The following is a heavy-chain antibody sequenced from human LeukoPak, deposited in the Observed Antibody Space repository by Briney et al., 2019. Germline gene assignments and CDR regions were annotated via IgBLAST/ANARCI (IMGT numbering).Heavy chain of an antibody. D-gene: IGHD3-10*01. CDR1: GGSFSGYY. Sequence: SETLSLTCAVYGGSFSGYYWSWIRQPPGKGLEWIGEINHSGSTNYNPSLRSRVTISVDTSKNQFSLKLSSVTAADTAVYYCARGKNYYGSGSYYSKASYGMDVWGQGTTVTVSS. CDR2: INHSGST. J-gene: IGHJ6*02. CDR3: ARGKNYYGSGSYYSKASYGMDV. V-gene: IGHV4-34*01.